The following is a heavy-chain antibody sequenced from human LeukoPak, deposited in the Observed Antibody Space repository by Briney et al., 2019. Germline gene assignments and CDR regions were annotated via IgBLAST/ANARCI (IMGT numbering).Heavy chain of an antibody. CDR3: ARDGDYGGLRTGYFDL. V-gene: IGHV4-4*07. D-gene: IGHD4-23*01. Sequence: SETLSLTCTVSGGSISSYYWSWIRQPAGKGLEWIGRIYSSGTTHYNPSLKSRVTMSLDTSKNQFSLMLSSVTAADTAVYYCARDGDYGGLRTGYFDLWGRGTLVTVSS. J-gene: IGHJ2*01. CDR1: GGSISSYY. CDR2: IYSSGTT.